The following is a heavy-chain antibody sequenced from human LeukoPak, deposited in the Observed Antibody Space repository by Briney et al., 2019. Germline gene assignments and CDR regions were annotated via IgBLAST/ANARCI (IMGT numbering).Heavy chain of an antibody. V-gene: IGHV3-7*01. CDR2: INQDGSEK. CDR1: GFTFSRYW. CDR3: ARAREAPANVFPDH. J-gene: IGHJ4*02. Sequence: GGSLTLSCAASGFTFSRYWMTWVRQSPGKGLEWVANINQDGSEKYYGDSVTGRFTISRDNAENPLFLQMNSLRADDTGVYYCARAREAPANVFPDHWGQGVVVTVSS. D-gene: IGHD2-15*01.